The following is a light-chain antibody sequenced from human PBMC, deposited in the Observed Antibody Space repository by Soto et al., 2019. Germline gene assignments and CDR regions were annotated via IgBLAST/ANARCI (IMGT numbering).Light chain of an antibody. CDR2: EGT. CDR3: CSYAGGSTLGNV. V-gene: IGLV2-23*03. CDR1: SNDVGSYNL. J-gene: IGLJ1*01. Sequence: QSALTQPASVSGSPGQSITISCTGTSNDVGSYNLVSWYQQHPGKAPRLMIYEGTKRPSGVSSRFSGSKSGNTASLTISGLQAEDEADYYCCSYAGGSTLGNVFGTGTQLTVL.